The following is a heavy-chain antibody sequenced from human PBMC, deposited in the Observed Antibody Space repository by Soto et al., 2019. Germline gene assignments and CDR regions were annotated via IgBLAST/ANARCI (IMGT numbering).Heavy chain of an antibody. Sequence: QVQLVESGGGLVKPGGSLRLSCDASGFTFRDYYMSWIRQAPGKGLEWVSYISSRSSTIFYADSVKGRFTISRDNVKNSLYLQMNSLRAEDTAVYYCASGTNGAFFVYWGQGILVTVSS. V-gene: IGHV3-11*01. CDR3: ASGTNGAFFVY. J-gene: IGHJ4*02. D-gene: IGHD2-8*01. CDR2: ISSRSSTI. CDR1: GFTFRDYY.